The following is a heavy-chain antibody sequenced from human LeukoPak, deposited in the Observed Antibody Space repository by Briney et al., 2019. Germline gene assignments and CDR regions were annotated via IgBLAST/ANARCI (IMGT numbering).Heavy chain of an antibody. V-gene: IGHV4-4*07. Sequence: SETLSLTCTVSGVSISSYYWSWIRQPAGKGLEWIGRIYTSGSTNYNPSLESRVTMPVDTSKNQFSLKLSSVTAADTAVYYCAAASTVVTTFDYWGQGTLVTVSS. CDR2: IYTSGST. CDR3: AAASTVVTTFDY. D-gene: IGHD4-23*01. J-gene: IGHJ4*02. CDR1: GVSISSYY.